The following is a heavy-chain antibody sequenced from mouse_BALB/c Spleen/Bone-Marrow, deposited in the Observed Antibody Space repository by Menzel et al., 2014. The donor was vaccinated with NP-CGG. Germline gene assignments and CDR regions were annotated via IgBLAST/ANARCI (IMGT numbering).Heavy chain of an antibody. CDR2: IFWDDDK. V-gene: IGHV8-12*01. CDR3: GRKYRYDRVYYAMDY. J-gene: IGHJ4*01. Sequence: QVQLQQSGPGILQPSQTLSLTCSFSGFSLSTSGMGVSWIRQPSGKGLKRLAHIFWDDDKRYNPSLESRLTISKDTSSKQVFLKITSVDTADIATYYCGRKYRYDRVYYAMDYWGQGTSVTVSS. CDR1: GFSLSTSGMG. D-gene: IGHD2-14*01.